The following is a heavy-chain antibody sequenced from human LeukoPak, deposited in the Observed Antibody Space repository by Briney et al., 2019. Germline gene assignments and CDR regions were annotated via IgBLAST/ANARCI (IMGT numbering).Heavy chain of an antibody. V-gene: IGHV4-4*02. Sequence: NASGTLSLTCAVSGGSIGNRNWWSWVRQPPGKGLEWIGNIHHSGSTSYNPSLKSRVTISEDKSKNQFFLELTSVTAADTAVYFCAGVQYLYDSDGAPWGEFRFWGRG. J-gene: IGHJ2*01. CDR2: IHHSGST. CDR3: AGVQYLYDSDGAPWGEFRF. CDR1: GGSIGNRNW. D-gene: IGHD3-22*01.